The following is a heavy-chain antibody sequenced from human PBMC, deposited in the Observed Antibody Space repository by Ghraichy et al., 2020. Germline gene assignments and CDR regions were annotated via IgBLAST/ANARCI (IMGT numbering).Heavy chain of an antibody. D-gene: IGHD1-26*01. Sequence: GESLNISCAASGFTFSNYEMNWVRQAPGKGLEWVSYISSSTIYYADSVKGRFTISRDNANNSLYLQMNSLRAEDTAVYYCARGKLVPFDHWGQGTLVTVSS. CDR1: GFTFSNYE. V-gene: IGHV3-48*03. CDR2: ISSSTI. CDR3: ARGKLVPFDH. J-gene: IGHJ4*02.